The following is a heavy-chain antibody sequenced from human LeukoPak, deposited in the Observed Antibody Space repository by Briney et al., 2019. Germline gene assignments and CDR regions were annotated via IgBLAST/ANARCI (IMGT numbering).Heavy chain of an antibody. D-gene: IGHD5-12*01. J-gene: IGHJ5*02. CDR2: IYYSGST. V-gene: IGHV4-59*01. CDR3: ARGVRGYVGLFDP. Sequence: SETLSLTCTVSGGSISSYYWSWIRQPPGEGLEWIGYIYYSGSTNYNPSLKSRVTISVDTSKNQFSLKLKSVTPGDTAVYYCARGVRGYVGLFDPWGQGTLVMVSS. CDR1: GGSISSYY.